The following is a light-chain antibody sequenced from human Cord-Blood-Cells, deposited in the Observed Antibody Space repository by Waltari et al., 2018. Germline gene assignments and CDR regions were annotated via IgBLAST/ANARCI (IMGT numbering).Light chain of an antibody. CDR3: QQYNSYST. CDR1: QSISSW. V-gene: IGKV1-5*03. J-gene: IGKJ2*01. CDR2: KAS. Sequence: DIPMTQSPLTLSASVGDRVTITCRASQSISSWLAWYQQKPGKAPKLLIYKASSLESGVPSRFSGSGSGTEFTLTISSLQPDDFATYYCQQYNSYSTFGQGTKLEIK.